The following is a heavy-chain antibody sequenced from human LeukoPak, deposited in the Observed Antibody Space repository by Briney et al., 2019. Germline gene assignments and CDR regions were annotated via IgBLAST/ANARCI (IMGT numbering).Heavy chain of an antibody. V-gene: IGHV4-31*02. CDR1: GYY. CDR2: IYYSGST. D-gene: IGHD4-17*01. Sequence: GYYWSWIRQHPGKGLEWIGYIYYSGSTYYNPSLKSRVTISVDTSKNQFSLKLSSVTAADTAVYYCARGGNGDYVKFDYWGQGTLVTVSS. CDR3: ARGGNGDYVKFDY. J-gene: IGHJ4*02.